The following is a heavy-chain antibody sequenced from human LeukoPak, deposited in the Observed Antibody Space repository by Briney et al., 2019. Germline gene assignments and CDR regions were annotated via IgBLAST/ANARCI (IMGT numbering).Heavy chain of an antibody. Sequence: GGSLRLSCAASGFTFSSYSMNWVRQAPGKGLEWVSYISSSSSTIYYADSVKGRFTISRDNAKNSLYLQMNSLRAEDTAVYYCAREIRGYSYFDQWGREPWSPSPQ. CDR2: ISSSSSTI. D-gene: IGHD1-26*01. J-gene: IGHJ4*02. CDR1: GFTFSSYS. V-gene: IGHV3-48*01. CDR3: AREIRGYSYFDQ.